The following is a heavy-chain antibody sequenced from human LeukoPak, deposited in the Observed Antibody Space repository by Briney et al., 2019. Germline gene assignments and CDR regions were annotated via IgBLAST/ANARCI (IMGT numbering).Heavy chain of an antibody. CDR3: ARRSSGYYRKYDY. V-gene: IGHV4-39*07. J-gene: IGHJ4*02. CDR1: GGSIRSSYYY. CDR2: INHSGST. D-gene: IGHD3-22*01. Sequence: SETLSLTYTVSGGSIRSSYYYWSWIRQPPGKGLEWIGEINHSGSTNYNPSLKSRVTISVDTSKNQFSLKLSSVTAADTAVYYCARRSSGYYRKYDYWGQGTLVTVSS.